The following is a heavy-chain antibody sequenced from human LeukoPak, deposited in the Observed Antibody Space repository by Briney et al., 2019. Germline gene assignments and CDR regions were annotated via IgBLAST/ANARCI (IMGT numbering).Heavy chain of an antibody. Sequence: GGSLRLSCAASGFTFSSYAMSWVSQAPGKGLEWVSAISGSGGGTYYADSVKDRFTISRDCSNNTLYLQMNSLRADDTAVYYCAKVASADAQARLNYWGQGTLVTVSS. CDR1: GFTFSSYA. V-gene: IGHV3-23*01. CDR3: AKVASADAQARLNY. CDR2: ISGSGGGT. J-gene: IGHJ4*02. D-gene: IGHD6-19*01.